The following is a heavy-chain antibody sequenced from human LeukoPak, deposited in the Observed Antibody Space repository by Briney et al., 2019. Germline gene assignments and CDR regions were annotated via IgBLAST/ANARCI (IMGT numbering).Heavy chain of an antibody. J-gene: IGHJ3*02. CDR2: IYHSGST. CDR3: ARSDGYGLVGI. D-gene: IGHD3-10*01. CDR1: YSSVSRGYY. Sequence: SETLSLTCYVFYSSVSRGYYWGWIRQPPGKGLEWIGSIYHSGSTYHNPSLKSRVIIIIDTPKNHFSLTLSSVTAADTAVYYCARSDGYGLVGIWGQGTMVTVSS. V-gene: IGHV4-38-2*01.